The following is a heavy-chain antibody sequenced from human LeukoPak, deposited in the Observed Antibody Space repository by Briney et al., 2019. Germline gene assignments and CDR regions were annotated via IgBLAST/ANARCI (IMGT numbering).Heavy chain of an antibody. CDR3: ATGVLLWFGVPFDY. Sequence: ASVKVSCKVSGYTLTELSMHWVRQAPGKGLEWMGGFDPEDGETTYAQKFQGRVTMTEDTSTDTAYMELSSLRSEDTAVYYCATGVLLWFGVPFDYWGQGTLVTVSS. CDR1: GYTLTELS. D-gene: IGHD3-10*01. V-gene: IGHV1-24*01. CDR2: FDPEDGET. J-gene: IGHJ4*02.